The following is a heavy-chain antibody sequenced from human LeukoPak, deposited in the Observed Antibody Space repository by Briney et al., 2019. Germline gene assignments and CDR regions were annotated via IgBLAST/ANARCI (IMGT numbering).Heavy chain of an antibody. CDR1: GGSISSSSYY. V-gene: IGHV4-39*07. CDR3: ARENSGYSLDY. J-gene: IGHJ4*02. Sequence: SETLSLTCTVSGGSISSSSYYWGWIRQPPGKGLEWIGSIYYSGSTYYNPSLKSRVTISVDTSKNQFSLKLSSVTAADTAVYYCARENSGYSLDYWGQGTLVTVSS. CDR2: IYYSGST. D-gene: IGHD3-22*01.